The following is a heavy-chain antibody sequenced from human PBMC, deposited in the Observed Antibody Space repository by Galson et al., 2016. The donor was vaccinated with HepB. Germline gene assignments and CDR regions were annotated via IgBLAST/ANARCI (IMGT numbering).Heavy chain of an antibody. D-gene: IGHD2-15*01. CDR2: FDFHTGWT. CDR1: GFSFSTYT. V-gene: IGHV3-23*01. J-gene: IGHJ3*01. Sequence: LRLSCAASGFSFSTYTMGWVRQAPGKGLEWVSTFDFHTGWTLYADSVKGLFTISRDTSKNTLYLQINSLRVEDTAIYYCSKAYSGGSPYRAFDFRGQGTVVTVSP. CDR3: SKAYSGGSPYRAFDF.